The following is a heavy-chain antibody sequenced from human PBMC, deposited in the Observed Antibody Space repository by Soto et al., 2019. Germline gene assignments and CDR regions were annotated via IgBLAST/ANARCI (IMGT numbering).Heavy chain of an antibody. CDR3: VKEGRGSSTSCSRCYGLDV. V-gene: IGHV3-30*18. CDR2: LSHDESNK. CDR1: GFTFITYG. Sequence: GGSLRLSCVASGFTFITYGMHWVRQAPGKGLEWVAALSHDESNKFYAASVKGRFTISRDNSKNTLYLEMFSLRAEDTAVYYCVKEGRGSSTSCSRCYGLDVWGQGTTVTVSS. J-gene: IGHJ6*02. D-gene: IGHD2-2*01.